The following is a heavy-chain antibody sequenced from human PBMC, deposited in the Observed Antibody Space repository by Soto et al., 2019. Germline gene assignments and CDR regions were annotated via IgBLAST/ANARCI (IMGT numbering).Heavy chain of an antibody. CDR2: IYYSGST. Sequence: SETLSLTCTVSGGSISSGDYYWGWIRQPPGKGLEWIGYIYYSGSTYYNPSLKSRVTISVDTSKNQFSLKLSSVTAADTAVYYCARALDGSATVGYWGQGTLVTVSS. D-gene: IGHD2-15*01. J-gene: IGHJ4*02. V-gene: IGHV4-30-4*01. CDR3: ARALDGSATVGY. CDR1: GGSISSGDYY.